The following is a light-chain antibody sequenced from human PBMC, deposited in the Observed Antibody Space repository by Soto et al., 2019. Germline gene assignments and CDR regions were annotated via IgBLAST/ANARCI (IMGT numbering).Light chain of an antibody. CDR2: GAS. V-gene: IGKV3-15*01. CDR1: QSVSYN. J-gene: IGKJ5*01. CDR3: QQYNTYVT. Sequence: EIVMTQSPATLSVSPGERATLSCRASQSVSYNLAWYQHKPGQAPSLLIFGASTRATGIPARFSGSGSGTEFILTISSLQSEDFAVYYCQQYNTYVTFGQGTRLEIK.